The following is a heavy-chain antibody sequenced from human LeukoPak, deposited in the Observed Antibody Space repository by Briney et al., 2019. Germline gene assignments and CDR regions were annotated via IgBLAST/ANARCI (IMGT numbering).Heavy chain of an antibody. CDR1: GFTVSSNH. Sequence: GGSLRLSCAASGFTVSSNHMSWVRQAPGKGLVWVSRIKSDGSSITYAESVKGRFTISRDNAKNTLYLQMNSLRAEDTAVYYCARDQLYCSGGICYFDYWGRGTLVTVSS. D-gene: IGHD2-15*01. CDR2: IKSDGSSI. V-gene: IGHV3-74*01. CDR3: ARDQLYCSGGICYFDY. J-gene: IGHJ4*02.